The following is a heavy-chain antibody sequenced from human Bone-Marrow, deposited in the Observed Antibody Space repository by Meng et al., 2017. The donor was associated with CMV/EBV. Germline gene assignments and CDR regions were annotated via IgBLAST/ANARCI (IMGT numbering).Heavy chain of an antibody. CDR1: GGSFSGYY. CDR3: ERAGLRAAADFDY. J-gene: IGHJ4*02. D-gene: IGHD6-13*01. CDR2: INHSGST. V-gene: IGHV4-34*01. Sequence: SETLSLTCAVYGGSFSGYYWSWIRQPPGKGLEWIGEINHSGSTNYNPSLKSLVTITVDTSKNQFSLKQSSMTAANTAVYYCERAGLRAAADFDYWGQGTLATVSS.